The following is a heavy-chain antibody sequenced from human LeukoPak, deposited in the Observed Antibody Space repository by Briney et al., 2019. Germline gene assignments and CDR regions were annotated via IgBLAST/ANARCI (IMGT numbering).Heavy chain of an antibody. Sequence: ASVKVSCKASGYTFTSYGISWVRQAPGQGLEWMGWISAYNGNTNYAQKLQGRVTMTTDTSTSTAYMELRSLRSDDTAVYYCARVAGYCSTNSCYTRGFEYWGQGTLVTVSS. CDR1: GYTFTSYG. V-gene: IGHV1-18*01. CDR2: ISAYNGNT. D-gene: IGHD2-2*02. J-gene: IGHJ4*02. CDR3: ARVAGYCSTNSCYTRGFEY.